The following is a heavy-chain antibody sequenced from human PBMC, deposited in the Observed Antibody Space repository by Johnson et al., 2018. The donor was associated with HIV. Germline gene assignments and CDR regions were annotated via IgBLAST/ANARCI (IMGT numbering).Heavy chain of an antibody. CDR3: ARLTWDQNRGWDAFDI. J-gene: IGHJ3*02. V-gene: IGHV3-66*02. Sequence: VQLVESGGDLVQPGGSLRLSCAASGITVSSNYMTWVRQAPGKGLEWVSVIYGGGSTYYADSMKGRFTISRDNSKNTLYLQMNSLRAEDTAVYYCARLTWDQNRGWDAFDIWGQGTMVTVSS. CDR2: IYGGGST. D-gene: IGHD1-26*01. CDR1: GITVSSNY.